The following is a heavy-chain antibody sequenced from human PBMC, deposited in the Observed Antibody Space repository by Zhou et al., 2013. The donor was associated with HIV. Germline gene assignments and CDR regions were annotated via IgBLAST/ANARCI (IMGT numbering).Heavy chain of an antibody. CDR3: ARDPASGWPPV. CDR2: IIPILGIA. V-gene: IGHV1-69*04. J-gene: IGHJ4*02. CDR1: GGAFSSYA. Sequence: QVQLVQSGAEVKKPGSSVRVSCKASGGAFSSYAMSWVRQAPGQGLEWMGRIIPILGIANYAQKFQGRVTITADKSTSTAYMELSGLRSEDTAVYYCARDPASGWPPVWGQGTLVTVSS. D-gene: IGHD6-19*01.